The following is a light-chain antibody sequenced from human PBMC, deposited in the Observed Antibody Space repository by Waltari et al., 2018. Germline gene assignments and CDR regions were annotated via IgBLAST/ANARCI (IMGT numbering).Light chain of an antibody. CDR2: ASS. CDR1: QGISNS. CDR3: QQYYSTPPDT. J-gene: IGKJ2*01. Sequence: DIQMTQSPSSLSASVGDRVTITCRASQGISNSLAWYQQKPRKAPKLLLYASSRLDSGVPSRFSGSGSGTDYTLTISSLQPEDFATYYCQQYYSTPPDTFGQGTKLEIK. V-gene: IGKV1-NL1*01.